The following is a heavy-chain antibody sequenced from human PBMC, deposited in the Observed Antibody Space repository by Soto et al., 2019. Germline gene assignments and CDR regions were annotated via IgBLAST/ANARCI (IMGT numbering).Heavy chain of an antibody. D-gene: IGHD6-13*01. Sequence: SETLSLTCTVSGGSIITGDYFWSWIRQPPGKGLEWIGYIYYTGSTFYNPSLRSRVTISGDTSKNEFSLKLSSVTAADTAVYYVARVRGSSRYFEDWGQGTLV. J-gene: IGHJ4*02. CDR3: ARVRGSSRYFED. CDR1: GGSIITGDYF. V-gene: IGHV4-30-4*01. CDR2: IYYTGST.